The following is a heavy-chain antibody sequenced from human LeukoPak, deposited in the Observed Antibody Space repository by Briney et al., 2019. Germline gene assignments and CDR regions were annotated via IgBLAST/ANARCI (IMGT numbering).Heavy chain of an antibody. V-gene: IGHV4-39*07. Sequence: PSETLSLTCTVSGGSISSSSYYWGWIRQPPGKGLEWIGRICTSGSTNYNPSLKSRVTMSVDTSKNQFSLKLSSVTAADTAVYYCARAHSGYDSGPYYYYYYYMDVWGKGTTVTISS. CDR3: ARAHSGYDSGPYYYYYYYMDV. CDR1: GGSISSSSYY. J-gene: IGHJ6*03. CDR2: ICTSGST. D-gene: IGHD5-12*01.